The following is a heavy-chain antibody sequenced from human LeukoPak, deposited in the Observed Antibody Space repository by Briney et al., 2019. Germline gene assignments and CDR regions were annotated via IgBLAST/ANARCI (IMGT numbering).Heavy chain of an antibody. CDR3: AKDTYYYDSSGYRHFDY. CDR1: GFTFSSYA. V-gene: IGHV3-23*01. CDR2: ISGSGGST. J-gene: IGHJ4*02. Sequence: PGGSLRLSWAASGFTFSSYAISWVRQAPGKGLEGESAISGSGGSTYYADSVKGRFTISRDNSKNTLYLQMNSLRAEDTAVYYCAKDTYYYDSSGYRHFDYWGQGTLVTVSS. D-gene: IGHD3-22*01.